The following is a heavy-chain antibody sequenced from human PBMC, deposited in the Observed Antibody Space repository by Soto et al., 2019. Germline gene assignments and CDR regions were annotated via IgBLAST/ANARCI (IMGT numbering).Heavy chain of an antibody. D-gene: IGHD3-10*01. CDR1: GDAFTYYR. CDR2: VTADKGIT. Sequence: GPWLKVSCKASGDAFTYYRIHFVRQAAGQRLECIGWVTADKGITDYSQKFQGRVTITRDTYASTAYMELSSLRSEDTSMYYCARENFPQTGSYYDFWGQGTLVTVSS. J-gene: IGHJ5*01. V-gene: IGHV1-3*01. CDR3: ARENFPQTGSYYDF.